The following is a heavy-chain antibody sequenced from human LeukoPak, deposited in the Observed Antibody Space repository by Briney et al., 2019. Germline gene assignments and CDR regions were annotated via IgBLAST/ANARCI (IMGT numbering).Heavy chain of an antibody. Sequence: PGGSLRLSCTVSGFTVSSNPWSWVRQAPGKGLEWVSYISSSGSTIYYADSVKGRFTISRDNAKNSLYLQMNSLRAEDTAVYYCARSRRGWLPGGYWGQGTLVTVSS. J-gene: IGHJ4*02. V-gene: IGHV3-48*04. D-gene: IGHD5-24*01. CDR1: GFTVSSNP. CDR3: ARSRRGWLPGGY. CDR2: ISSSGSTI.